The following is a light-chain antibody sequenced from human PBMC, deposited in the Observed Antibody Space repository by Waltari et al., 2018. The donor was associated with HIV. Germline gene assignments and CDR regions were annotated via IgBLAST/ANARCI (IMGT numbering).Light chain of an antibody. Sequence: ELVLTQSPGTLSLSPRERATLSCRASQSVTSSFLSWYQQKPGQAPRLLIYGASSRATGIPDRFSGGGSGTDFTLTISRLEPEDFAVYYCQQYGSSPLTFGGGTKVDIK. J-gene: IGKJ4*01. CDR2: GAS. CDR3: QQYGSSPLT. CDR1: QSVTSSF. V-gene: IGKV3-20*01.